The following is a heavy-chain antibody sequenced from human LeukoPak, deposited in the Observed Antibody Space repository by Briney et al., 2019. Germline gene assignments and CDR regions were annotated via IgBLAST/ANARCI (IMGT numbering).Heavy chain of an antibody. V-gene: IGHV3-74*01. J-gene: IGHJ4*02. CDR2: INSDGSST. CDR1: GFTISSYW. CDR3: ARDPRDSYGSGGFDY. D-gene: IGHD3-10*01. Sequence: TGGSLRLSCAASGFTISSYWMHWVRQAPGKGLVWVSRINSDGSSTSYADSVKGRFTISRDNAKNTLYLQMNSLRAEDTAVYYCARDPRDSYGSGGFDYWGQGTLVTVSS.